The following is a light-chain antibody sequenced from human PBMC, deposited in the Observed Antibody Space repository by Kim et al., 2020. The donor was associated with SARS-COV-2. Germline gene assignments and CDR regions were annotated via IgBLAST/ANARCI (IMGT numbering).Light chain of an antibody. V-gene: IGKV3-20*01. CDR1: HSVTSNY. Sequence: PGERSTPSCRASHSVTSNYLAWYQQKPGPAPSLVIHGASSRPTGIPDRFSGSGSGTDFTLTISRLEPEDFAVFYCQHYGSSHWTFGQGTKVDIK. J-gene: IGKJ1*01. CDR3: QHYGSSHWT. CDR2: GAS.